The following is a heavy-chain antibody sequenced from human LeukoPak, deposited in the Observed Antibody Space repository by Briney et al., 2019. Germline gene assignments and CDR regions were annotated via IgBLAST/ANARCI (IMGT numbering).Heavy chain of an antibody. D-gene: IGHD6-19*01. CDR1: GFTVSSNY. CDR3: ARAEADYYYYYYMDV. CDR2: IYSGGST. Sequence: PGGSLRLSCAASGFTVSSNYMSWVRQAPGKGLEWVSVIYSGGSTYYADSVKGRFTISRDNSKNTLYLQMNSLRAEDTAVYYCARAEADYYYYYYMDVWGKGTTVTVSS. V-gene: IGHV3-66*01. J-gene: IGHJ6*03.